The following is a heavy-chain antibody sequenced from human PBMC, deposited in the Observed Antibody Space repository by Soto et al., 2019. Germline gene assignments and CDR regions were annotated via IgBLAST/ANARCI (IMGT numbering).Heavy chain of an antibody. CDR1: GFNFSDHY. CDR2: ISGSSRYT. V-gene: IGHV3-11*06. D-gene: IGHD6-19*01. Sequence: GGSLSLSCAASGFNFSDHYMNWIRQAPGKGLEWVSYISGSSRYTNFADSVKGRFTISRDNAKSSLYLQMNSLRAEDTAVYYCARHTSGWHYYDYWGQGTPVTVSS. J-gene: IGHJ4*02. CDR3: ARHTSGWHYYDY.